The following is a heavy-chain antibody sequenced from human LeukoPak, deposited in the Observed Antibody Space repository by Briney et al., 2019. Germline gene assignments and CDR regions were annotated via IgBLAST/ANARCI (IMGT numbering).Heavy chain of an antibody. Sequence: SETLSLTCTVSGGSISSYYWSWIRQPPGRGLEWIGSIYHSGSTYYNPSLKSRVTISVDTSKNQFSLKLSSVTAADTAVYYCARDHAITMIVVVIPGDAFDIWGQGTMVTVSS. V-gene: IGHV4-38-2*02. CDR2: IYHSGST. CDR1: GGSISSYY. J-gene: IGHJ3*02. D-gene: IGHD3-22*01. CDR3: ARDHAITMIVVVIPGDAFDI.